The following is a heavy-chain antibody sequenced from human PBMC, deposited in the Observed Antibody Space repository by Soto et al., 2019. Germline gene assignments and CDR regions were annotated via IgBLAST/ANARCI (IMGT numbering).Heavy chain of an antibody. J-gene: IGHJ4*02. V-gene: IGHV3-7*03. Sequence: EVQLVESGGGLVQPGGSLRLSCAASGFTFSSYWMSWVRQAPGKGLEWVANIKQDGSEKYYVDSVKGRFTISRDNAKNSLYLQMNSLRAEDTAVYYCARESPYYYDSSGYLFDYWGQGTLVTVSS. CDR2: IKQDGSEK. D-gene: IGHD3-22*01. CDR1: GFTFSSYW. CDR3: ARESPYYYDSSGYLFDY.